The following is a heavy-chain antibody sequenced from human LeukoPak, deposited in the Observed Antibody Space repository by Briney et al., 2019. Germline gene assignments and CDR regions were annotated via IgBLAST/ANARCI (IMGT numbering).Heavy chain of an antibody. CDR2: ISYDGSNK. V-gene: IGHV3-30*04. CDR1: GFTFSSYA. Sequence: GGSLRLSCAASGFTFSSYAMHWVRQAPGKGLEWVAVISYDGSNKYYADSVEGRFTISRDNSKNTLYLQMNSLRAEDTAVYYCAGHYYYYYGMDVWGKGTTVTVSS. J-gene: IGHJ6*04. CDR3: AGHYYYYYGMDV.